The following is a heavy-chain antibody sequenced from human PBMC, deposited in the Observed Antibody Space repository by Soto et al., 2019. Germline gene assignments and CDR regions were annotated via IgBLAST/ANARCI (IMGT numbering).Heavy chain of an antibody. D-gene: IGHD3-9*01. Sequence: VKVSCKASGGTFSSYAISWVRQAPGQGLEWMGGIIPIFGTANYAQKFQGRVTITADESTSTAYMELSSLRSEDTAVYYCARGYYDILTGYYGFRFFDYWGQGTLVTVSS. V-gene: IGHV1-69*13. CDR3: ARGYYDILTGYYGFRFFDY. CDR1: GGTFSSYA. CDR2: IIPIFGTA. J-gene: IGHJ4*02.